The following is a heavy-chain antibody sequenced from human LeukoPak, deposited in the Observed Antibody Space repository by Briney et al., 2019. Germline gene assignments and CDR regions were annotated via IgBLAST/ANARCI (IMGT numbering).Heavy chain of an antibody. Sequence: ASVKVSCKASGYTFSGYYIHWIRQAPGQGLEWMGWINPNNGDTKYAQTFHGRVTMTRDTPIRTAYMELSGLRYDDTALYYCARDSNYYDSTDYLDHWGQGSQIIVSS. CDR1: GYTFSGYY. D-gene: IGHD3-9*01. V-gene: IGHV1-2*02. CDR2: INPNNGDT. J-gene: IGHJ4*02. CDR3: ARDSNYYDSTDYLDH.